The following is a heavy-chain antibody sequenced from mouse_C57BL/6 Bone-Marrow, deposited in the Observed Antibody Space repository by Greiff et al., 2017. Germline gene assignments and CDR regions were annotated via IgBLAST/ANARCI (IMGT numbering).Heavy chain of an antibody. D-gene: IGHD1-1*01. Sequence: EVKLVESGGGLVKPGGSLKLSCAASGFTFSSYAMSWVRQTPEKRLEWVATISDGGSYTYYPDNVKGRFTISRDNAKNNLYLQMSHLKSEDTAMYYCARGSNYGSSWGFAYWGQGTLVTGSA. V-gene: IGHV5-4*03. CDR1: GFTFSSYA. J-gene: IGHJ3*01. CDR2: ISDGGSYT. CDR3: ARGSNYGSSWGFAY.